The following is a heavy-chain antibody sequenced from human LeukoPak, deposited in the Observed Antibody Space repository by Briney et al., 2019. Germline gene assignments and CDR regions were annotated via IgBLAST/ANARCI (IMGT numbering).Heavy chain of an antibody. J-gene: IGHJ4*02. CDR1: GYTFTSYA. CDR3: ARGEAPLWFGELLCDY. Sequence: GASVKVSCKASGYTFTSYAMNWVRQTPGLGLEWMGWINTNTGNPTYAQGFTGRFVFSLDTSVSTAYLQISSLKAEDTAVYYCARGEAPLWFGELLCDYWGQGTLVAVS. V-gene: IGHV7-4-1*02. D-gene: IGHD3-10*01. CDR2: INTNTGNP.